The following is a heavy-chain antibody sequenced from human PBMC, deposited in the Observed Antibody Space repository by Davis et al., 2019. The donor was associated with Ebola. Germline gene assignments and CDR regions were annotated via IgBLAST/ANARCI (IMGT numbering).Heavy chain of an antibody. J-gene: IGHJ4*02. V-gene: IGHV3-13*01. CDR3: ARAQFGDVVLDY. CDR1: GFTFRTYD. D-gene: IGHD4-17*01. CDR2: IGTAGDT. Sequence: GESLKISCAASGFTFRTYDMHWVRQTTRKGLEWVSVIGTAGDTYYRGSVKGRFTISRENARNSLYLQMNSLTAGDTAVYYCARAQFGDVVLDYWGQGTLVTVSS.